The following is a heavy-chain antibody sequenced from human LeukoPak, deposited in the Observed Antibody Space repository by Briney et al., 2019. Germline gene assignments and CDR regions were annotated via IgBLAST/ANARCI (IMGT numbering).Heavy chain of an antibody. CDR2: IYYSGST. CDR1: GGSISGYY. CDR3: ARGSPYSSGWYGYGYYYYGMDV. J-gene: IGHJ6*02. V-gene: IGHV4-59*01. Sequence: SETLSLTCTVSGGSISGYYWSWIRQPPGKGLEWIGYIYYSGSTNYNPSLKSRVTISVDTPKNQFSLKLSSVTAADTAVYYCARGSPYSSGWYGYGYYYYGMDVWGQGTTVTVSS. D-gene: IGHD6-19*01.